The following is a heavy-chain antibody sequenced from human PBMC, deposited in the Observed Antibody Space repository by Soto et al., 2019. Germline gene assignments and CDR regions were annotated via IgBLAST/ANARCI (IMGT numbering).Heavy chain of an antibody. CDR2: ISYDGNNK. CDR1: GFSLSNNG. Sequence: GGSLRLSCAASGFSLSNNGMHWVRQAPGKGLEWVAVISYDGNNKYYADSVKGRFTISRDNPKNTVYLEMNNLRAEDTAMYYCARGYSGGYWGQGTLVTVSS. D-gene: IGHD1-26*01. CDR3: ARGYSGGY. V-gene: IGHV3-30*03. J-gene: IGHJ4*02.